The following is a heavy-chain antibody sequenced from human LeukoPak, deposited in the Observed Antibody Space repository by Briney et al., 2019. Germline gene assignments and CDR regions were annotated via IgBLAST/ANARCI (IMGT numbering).Heavy chain of an antibody. CDR3: ARDSDGMSV. CDR1: RFTFSTYG. J-gene: IGHJ6*02. Sequence: PGGSLRLSCAASRFTFSTYGMHWVRQAPGKGLEWVALISYDGINKYYADSVKGRFTVSRDNSKSTLYLQVNSLRAEDMAVYYCARDSDGMSVWGLGTTVTVSS. V-gene: IGHV3-30*03. CDR2: ISYDGINK.